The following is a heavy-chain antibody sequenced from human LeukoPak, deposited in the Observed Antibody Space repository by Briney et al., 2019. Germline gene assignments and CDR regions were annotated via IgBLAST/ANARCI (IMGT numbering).Heavy chain of an antibody. CDR2: TNPNNGGT. J-gene: IGHJ5*02. V-gene: IGHV1-2*02. CDR3: AAFAAGVTPHNWFDP. CDR1: GYTFIDYY. D-gene: IGHD3-10*01. Sequence: ASVSVSFKCSGYTFIDYYLHWVRHAPAQGLERMGWTNPNNGGTNYARKFQGRVTMTRDTSISTAYMELSSLASDDTAIYYCAAFAAGVTPHNWFDPRGQGTLVTVSS.